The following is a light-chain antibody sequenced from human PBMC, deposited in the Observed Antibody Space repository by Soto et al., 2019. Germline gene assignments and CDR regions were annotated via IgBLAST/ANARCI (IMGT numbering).Light chain of an antibody. CDR3: QQYNTYSDT. J-gene: IGKJ4*01. Sequence: DIQVTQSPSTLSASVGDRVTMTCRASQNIIRWLAWYQQKPGKAPRLLIYDASSLESGVPSRFSSSGSGTEFTLIISRLQPDDFTTYYSQQYNTYSDTCGGGTKVEIK. V-gene: IGKV1-5*01. CDR2: DAS. CDR1: QNIIRW.